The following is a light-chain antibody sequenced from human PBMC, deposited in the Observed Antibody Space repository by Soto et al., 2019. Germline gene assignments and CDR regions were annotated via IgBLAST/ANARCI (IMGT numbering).Light chain of an antibody. CDR2: EVS. CDR1: SSDVGGYNY. Sequence: QSALTRPASVSGSPGQSITISCTGTSSDVGGYNYVSWYQQHPGKAPKLMIYEVSNRPSGVSNRFSGSKSGNTASLTISGLQAEDEADYYCSSYTSSSTLYVFGNGTKLTVL. CDR3: SSYTSSSTLYV. J-gene: IGLJ1*01. V-gene: IGLV2-14*01.